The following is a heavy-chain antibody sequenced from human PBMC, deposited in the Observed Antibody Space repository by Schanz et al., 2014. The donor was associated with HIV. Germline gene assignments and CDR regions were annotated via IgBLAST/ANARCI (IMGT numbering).Heavy chain of an antibody. V-gene: IGHV3-66*01. Sequence: EVQQVLESGGGLVQPGGSLRLSCAASGFTFSDYNMNWVRQAPGEGLEWVSVVYIGDSTFYANSVKGRFTISRDDSKNTLYPQMNSLRAEDTAMYYCAAGLIRYFFDYWGQGTLVTVSS. CDR1: GFTFSDYN. J-gene: IGHJ4*02. CDR3: AAGLIRYFFDY. CDR2: VYIGDST. D-gene: IGHD2-21*01.